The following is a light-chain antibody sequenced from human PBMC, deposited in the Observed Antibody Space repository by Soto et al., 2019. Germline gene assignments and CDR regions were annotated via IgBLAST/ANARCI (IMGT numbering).Light chain of an antibody. Sequence: QSALTQPASVSGSPGQSITISCTGTYNDIGSYHYVALYQQQPGNAPRLMIYDVTNRPSGVSNRFSGSRSGNSASLTISGLRTEDEATYFCSLYTSTSTVIFGGGTKLTVL. CDR1: YNDIGSYHY. V-gene: IGLV2-14*01. J-gene: IGLJ2*01. CDR2: DVT. CDR3: SLYTSTSTVI.